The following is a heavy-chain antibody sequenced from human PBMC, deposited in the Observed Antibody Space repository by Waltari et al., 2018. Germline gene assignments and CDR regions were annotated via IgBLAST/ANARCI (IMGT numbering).Heavy chain of an antibody. CDR3: ARDNGGYAFDY. CDR2: ISYDGSNK. V-gene: IGHV3-30-3*01. J-gene: IGHJ4*02. D-gene: IGHD5-12*01. Sequence: QVQLVESWGGVVQPGRSLRLSCAASGFTFSSYAMHRVRQAPGKGLEWVAVISYDGSNKYYADSVKGRFTISRDNSKNTLYLQMNSLRAEDTAVYYCARDNGGYAFDYWGQGTLVTVSS. CDR1: GFTFSSYA.